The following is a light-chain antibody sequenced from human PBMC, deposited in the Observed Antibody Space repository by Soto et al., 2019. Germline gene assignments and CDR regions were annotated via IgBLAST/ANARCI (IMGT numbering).Light chain of an antibody. CDR3: CSYAGGAQA. CDR2: EVN. V-gene: IGLV2-11*01. Sequence: SVLTRPRSLSGSPGQSVSISCPGTNSDVGGYNYLSWYQQYPGKAPKLIIFEVNKRPSGVPNRFSGSKSGNTASLTISALQADDEADYYCCSYAGGAQAFGTGTKVTV. CDR1: NSDVGGYNY. J-gene: IGLJ1*01.